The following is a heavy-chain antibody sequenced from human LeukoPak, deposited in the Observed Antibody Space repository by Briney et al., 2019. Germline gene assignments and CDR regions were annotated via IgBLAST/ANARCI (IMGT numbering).Heavy chain of an antibody. J-gene: IGHJ4*02. D-gene: IGHD3-9*01. Sequence: GGSLRLSCAASGFTFSSYEMNWVRQAPGKGLEWVSYISSSGSTVYYADSVKGRFTISRDNAKNSLYLQMNSLRAEDTAVYYCASMVRYFDWPPLGYWGQGTLVTVSS. CDR2: ISSSGSTV. V-gene: IGHV3-48*03. CDR1: GFTFSSYE. CDR3: ASMVRYFDWPPLGY.